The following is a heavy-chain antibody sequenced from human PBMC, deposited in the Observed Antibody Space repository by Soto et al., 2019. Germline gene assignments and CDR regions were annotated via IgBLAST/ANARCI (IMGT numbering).Heavy chain of an antibody. Sequence: QVQLQESGPGLVKPSETLSLTCTVSGGSISSYYWSWIRQPPGERLEWIGYVYYSGSTNYNPSLKSRVTISVDTSKIQFSLKLNSVTAADTAVYYCARTNYDFWSGFGYWGQGTLVTVSS. V-gene: IGHV4-59*08. CDR2: VYYSGST. CDR3: ARTNYDFWSGFGY. J-gene: IGHJ4*02. D-gene: IGHD3-3*01. CDR1: GGSISSYY.